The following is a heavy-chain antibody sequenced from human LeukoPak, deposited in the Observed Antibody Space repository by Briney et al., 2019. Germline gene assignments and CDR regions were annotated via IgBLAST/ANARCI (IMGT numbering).Heavy chain of an antibody. V-gene: IGHV4-59*01. D-gene: IGHD3-10*01. CDR1: GGSISSYY. Sequence: SETLSLTCTVSGGSISSYYWNWIRHPPGKGLECIGHTYNSGSTNYNPSLKSRVTISVDTSKNQFSLKLTSVTAADTAVYYCARDGSGSYLNWFDPWGQGTLVTVSS. J-gene: IGHJ5*02. CDR2: TYNSGST. CDR3: ARDGSGSYLNWFDP.